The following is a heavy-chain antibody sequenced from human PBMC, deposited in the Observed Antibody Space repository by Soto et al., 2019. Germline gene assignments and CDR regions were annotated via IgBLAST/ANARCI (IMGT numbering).Heavy chain of an antibody. CDR2: INPSGGTT. J-gene: IGHJ1*01. Sequence: QVQLVQSGAEVKKPGASVKVSCKASGYIFTSYYIHWVRQAPGQGLEWMALINPSGGTTNYAQKFQGRATMPSDTSTSTVYMELISLRSEDTAVYYCARALHYPDAIGYPGYFQLWGQCTLVTVSS. D-gene: IGHD2-21*01. CDR1: GYIFTSYY. CDR3: ARALHYPDAIGYPGYFQL. V-gene: IGHV1-46*01.